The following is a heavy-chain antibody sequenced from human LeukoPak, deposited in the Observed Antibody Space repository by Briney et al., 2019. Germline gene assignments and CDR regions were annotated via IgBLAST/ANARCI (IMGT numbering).Heavy chain of an antibody. CDR3: ARDSGGDDYFDF. Sequence: GGSLRLSCVVSGLIFHDYSMNWVRQAPGKGLEWVSSISGPSDYTYYTDSVKGRFTISRDNARNSLYLQMNSLRADDTAIYYCARDSGGDDYFDFWGRGTLVTVSS. D-gene: IGHD2-21*01. J-gene: IGHJ4*02. CDR1: GLIFHDYS. CDR2: ISGPSDYT. V-gene: IGHV3-21*01.